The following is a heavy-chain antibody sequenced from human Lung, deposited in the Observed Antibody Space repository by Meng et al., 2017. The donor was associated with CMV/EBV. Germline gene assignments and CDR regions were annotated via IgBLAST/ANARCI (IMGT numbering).Heavy chain of an antibody. CDR1: GGTFSSYA. J-gene: IGHJ6*02. CDR2: IIPILGIA. CDR3: ARDSITIFGVVTKNDYYYYGREV. D-gene: IGHD3-3*01. V-gene: IGHV1-69*10. Sequence: SVKVSCKASGGTFSSYAISWVRQAPGQGLEWMGGIIPILGIANYAQKFQGRVTITADKSTSTAYMELSSLRSEDTAVYYCARDSITIFGVVTKNDYYYYGREVWGQGTXVTVSS.